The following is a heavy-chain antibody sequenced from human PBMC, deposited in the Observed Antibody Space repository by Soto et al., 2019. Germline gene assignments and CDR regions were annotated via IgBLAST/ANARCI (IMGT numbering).Heavy chain of an antibody. J-gene: IGHJ5*02. Sequence: ASVNVSCKTSGYTITRYGISWVRQAPGQGLEWMGWISAYNGNTNYAQKLQGRVTMTTDTSTSTAYMELRSLRSDDTAVYYCAKTRRLITAVGIPFDPWGQGTLVTVSS. D-gene: IGHD6-13*01. CDR1: GYTITRYG. CDR2: ISAYNGNT. V-gene: IGHV1-18*01. CDR3: AKTRRLITAVGIPFDP.